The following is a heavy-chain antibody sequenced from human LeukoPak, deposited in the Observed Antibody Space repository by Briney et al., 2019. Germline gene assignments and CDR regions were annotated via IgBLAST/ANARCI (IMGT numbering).Heavy chain of an antibody. Sequence: PGGSLRLSCAASGFTFSTYAMSWVRQAPGKGLEWVSVISGSGGSTYYADSVKGRFTISRDNSKNTLYLQVNSLRAEDTAVYYCAKEKALVAITYFDYWGQGTLVTVSS. CDR2: ISGSGGST. J-gene: IGHJ4*02. CDR3: AKEKALVAITYFDY. D-gene: IGHD3-22*01. CDR1: GFTFSTYA. V-gene: IGHV3-23*01.